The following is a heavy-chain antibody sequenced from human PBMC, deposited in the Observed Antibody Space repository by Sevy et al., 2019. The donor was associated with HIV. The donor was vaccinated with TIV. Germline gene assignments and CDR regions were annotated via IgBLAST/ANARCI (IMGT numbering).Heavy chain of an antibody. Sequence: GGSLRLSCAASGFTFSSYSMNWVRQAPGKGLEWVSSISSNSNYIYYGDSVKGPFTISRDNAKNSLHLQMNSLRAEDTAVYYCGRSAQQLRGFDYWGQGTLVTVSS. CDR2: ISSNSNYI. CDR1: GFTFSSYS. V-gene: IGHV3-21*01. J-gene: IGHJ4*02. D-gene: IGHD6-13*01. CDR3: GRSAQQLRGFDY.